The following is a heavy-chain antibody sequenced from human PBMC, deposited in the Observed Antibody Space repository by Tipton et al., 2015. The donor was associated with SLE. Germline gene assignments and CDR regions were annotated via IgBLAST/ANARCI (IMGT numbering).Heavy chain of an antibody. CDR1: GVSISSDYW. Sequence: TLSLTCAVSGVSISSDYWWTWIRQAPGKGLEWLGDIFHTGFVTYNPSLEGRVTMSVDTSKTQFSLRLSSLTVADTAVYYCARVVTVSATHYYDLDVWGQGTTVTVSS. V-gene: IGHV4-4*02. CDR3: ARVVTVSATHYYDLDV. J-gene: IGHJ6*02. D-gene: IGHD3-16*01. CDR2: IFHTGFV.